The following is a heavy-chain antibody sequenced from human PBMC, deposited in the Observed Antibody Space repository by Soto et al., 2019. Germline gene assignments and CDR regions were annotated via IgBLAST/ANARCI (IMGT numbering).Heavy chain of an antibody. J-gene: IGHJ1*01. D-gene: IGHD1-1*01. CDR1: GGSISSTNW. CDR2: IYHSGSA. Sequence: QVQLQESGPGLVRPSGTLSLTCAVSGGSISSTNWWNWVRQPPGTGLAWIGQIYHSGSANYNPSLKRRVTISVDKSKNQFSLKLTSVNAADTAVYYCARGTGGGDFHHWCQGTLVTVSS. V-gene: IGHV4-4*02. CDR3: ARGTGGGDFHH.